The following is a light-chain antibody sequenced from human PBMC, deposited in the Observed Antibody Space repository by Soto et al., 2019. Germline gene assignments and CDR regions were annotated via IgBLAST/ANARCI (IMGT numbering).Light chain of an antibody. CDR2: RAS. J-gene: IGKJ1*01. Sequence: DFQMTQSPSTLSAPVGARVTITCRASQPIDTWVAWLQQKPGKAPKLLIYRASILQNGVPSRFSGSGSGTEFTPTISSLQPDDFATYFCQQYNTYWTFGQGTKVE. V-gene: IGKV1-5*03. CDR1: QPIDTW. CDR3: QQYNTYWT.